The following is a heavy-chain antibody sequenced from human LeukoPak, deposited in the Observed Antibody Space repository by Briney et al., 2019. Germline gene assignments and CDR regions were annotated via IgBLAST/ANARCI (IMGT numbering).Heavy chain of an antibody. V-gene: IGHV1-2*02. CDR2: INPNSGGT. CDR3: ARGGEGVVPAATTFDY. D-gene: IGHD2-2*01. CDR1: GYTFTGYY. Sequence: ASVKVSCKASGYTFTGYYMHWVRQAPGQGLEWMGWINPNSGGTNYAQKFQGRVTMTRDTSISTAYMELSRLRSDYTAVYYCARGGEGVVPAATTFDYWGQGTLVTVSS. J-gene: IGHJ4*02.